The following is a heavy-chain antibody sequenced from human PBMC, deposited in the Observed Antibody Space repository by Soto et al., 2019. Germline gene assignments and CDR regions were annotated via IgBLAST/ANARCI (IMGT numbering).Heavy chain of an antibody. CDR1: GGSVSSNSAA. D-gene: IGHD3-10*01. J-gene: IGHJ6*02. V-gene: IGHV6-1*01. Sequence: SQTLSLTCAISGGSVSSNSAACSWIRQSPSRGLEWLGRTYYRSEWYNDYAVSVKSRITIKPDTSKNQFSLQLNSVTPEDTAVYYCERDLLKVGETLWFGKLSYYYGMDVWGQGTKVTVS. CDR2: TYYRSEWYN. CDR3: ERDLLKVGETLWFGKLSYYYGMDV.